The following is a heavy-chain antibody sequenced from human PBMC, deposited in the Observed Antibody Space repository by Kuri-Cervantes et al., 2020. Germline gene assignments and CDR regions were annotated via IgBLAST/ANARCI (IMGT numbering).Heavy chain of an antibody. Sequence: TFSSYAMSWVRQSPGKGLEYIGSIGGIYYGGNTYYNPSLRSRVTISADTSKNQFSLKLTYVTTADTAMYYCARDETSVTTSNWYFDLWGRGTLVTVSS. CDR3: ARDETSVTTSNWYFDL. CDR2: IGGIYYGGNT. J-gene: IGHJ2*01. CDR1: TFSSYA. V-gene: IGHV4-39*07. D-gene: IGHD4-17*01.